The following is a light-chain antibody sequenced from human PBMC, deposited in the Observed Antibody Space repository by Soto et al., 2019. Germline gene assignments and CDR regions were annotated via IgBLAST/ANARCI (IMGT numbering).Light chain of an antibody. J-gene: IGKJ1*01. Sequence: DIQMTRSPSSLSASVGDRVTITCRASQSISSYLNWYQQKPGKAPNLLIYAASSLQSGVPSRFSGSGSGTDFTLTISSLQPEDFATYYCQHSYSTLWTFGQGTKVEIK. CDR3: QHSYSTLWT. CDR2: AAS. V-gene: IGKV1-39*01. CDR1: QSISSY.